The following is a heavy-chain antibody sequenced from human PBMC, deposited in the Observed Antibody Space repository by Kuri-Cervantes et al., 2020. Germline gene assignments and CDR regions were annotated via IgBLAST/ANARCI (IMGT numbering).Heavy chain of an antibody. V-gene: IGHV1-46*01. CDR1: GYTFTSYY. CDR2: INPSGGST. J-gene: IGHJ6*02. CDR3: ARDPGTYYDFWSGLNYYYYGMDV. Sequence: ASVKVSCKASGYTFTSYYMHWVRQAPGQGLEWMGIINPSGGSTSYAQKFQGRVTMTRDTSTSTVYMELSSLRAEDTAVYYCARDPGTYYDFWSGLNYYYYGMDVWGQGTTVTVSS. D-gene: IGHD3-3*01.